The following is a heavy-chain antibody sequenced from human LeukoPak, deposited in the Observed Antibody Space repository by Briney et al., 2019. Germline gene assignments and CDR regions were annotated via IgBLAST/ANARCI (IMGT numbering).Heavy chain of an antibody. CDR2: INSDGSSR. CDR1: GFTFSNYW. D-gene: IGHD4-17*01. J-gene: IGHJ4*02. V-gene: IGHV3-74*01. Sequence: GGSLRLSCAASGFTFSNYWMHWVRQAPGKGLEWVSRINSDGSSRSYADSVKGRFTISRDNSKNTLYLQMNSLRAEDTAVYYCAKARSATVTTSFDYWGQGSLVTVSS. CDR3: AKARSATVTTSFDY.